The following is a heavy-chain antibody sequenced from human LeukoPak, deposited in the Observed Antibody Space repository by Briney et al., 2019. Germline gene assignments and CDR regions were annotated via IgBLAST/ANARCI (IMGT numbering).Heavy chain of an antibody. D-gene: IGHD3-10*01. J-gene: IGHJ4*02. CDR3: SRAGSFRFDY. V-gene: IGHV3-74*01. Sequence: GGSLRLSCAGSGFTFSSSWLHWVRQAPGGRLVWLSRMNGDGGTTNYTDSVKGRFTISRDNAKNTLYLQMNSLTVEDTAVYYCSRAGSFRFDYWGQGTLDTVSS. CDR1: GFTFSSSW. CDR2: MNGDGGTT.